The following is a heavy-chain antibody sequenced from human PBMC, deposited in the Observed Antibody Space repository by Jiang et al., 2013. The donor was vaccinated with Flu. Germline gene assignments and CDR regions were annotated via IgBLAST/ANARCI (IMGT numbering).Heavy chain of an antibody. V-gene: IGHV3-21*01. Sequence: QLLESGGGLVKPGGSLRLSCAASGFPFSTYSMNWVRQAPGKGLEWVSSVSSTSNHIFYADSVKGRFTISRDNARNSLYLQMNSLTAEDTAVYYCARDLGSGWYLDHWGQGTLVTVSS. CDR2: VSSTSNHI. D-gene: IGHD2-15*01. CDR3: ARDLGSGWYLDH. J-gene: IGHJ4*02. CDR1: GFPFSTYS.